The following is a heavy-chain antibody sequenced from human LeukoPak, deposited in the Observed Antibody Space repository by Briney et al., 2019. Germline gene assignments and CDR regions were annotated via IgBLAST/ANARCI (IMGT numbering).Heavy chain of an antibody. CDR3: AKVHYYDSSPADY. D-gene: IGHD3-22*01. CDR1: GFTFSSYG. CDR2: ISYDGSNK. Sequence: GRSLRLSCAASGFTFSSYGMHWVRQAPGKGLEWVAVISYDGSNKYYADSVKGRFTISRDNSKNTLYLQMNSLGAEDTAVYYCAKVHYYDSSPADYWGQGTLVTVSS. J-gene: IGHJ4*02. V-gene: IGHV3-30*18.